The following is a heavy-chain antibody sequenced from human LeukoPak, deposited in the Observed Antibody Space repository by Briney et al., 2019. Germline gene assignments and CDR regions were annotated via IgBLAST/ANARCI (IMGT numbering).Heavy chain of an antibody. CDR2: IYYSGST. J-gene: IGHJ5*02. V-gene: IGHV4-59*01. CDR1: GGSISSYY. Sequence: PSETLSLTCTVSGGSISSYYWSWIRQPPGKGLEWIGYIYYSGSTNYNPCLKSRVTISVDTSKNQFSLKLSSVTAADTAVYYCTTTVDFFSSGSYYEYTGAWGQGTLVTVPS. D-gene: IGHD3-10*01. CDR3: TTTVDFFSSGSYYEYTGA.